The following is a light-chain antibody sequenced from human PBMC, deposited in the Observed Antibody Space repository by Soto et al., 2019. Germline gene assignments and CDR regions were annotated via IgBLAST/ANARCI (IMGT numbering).Light chain of an antibody. J-gene: IGLJ1*01. V-gene: IGLV2-8*01. CDR3: SSYAGSNTRYV. Sequence: QSVLTQPPSSSGSPGQSVTISCTGTSSDVGGYNYFSWYQHHPGKAPKLMIYEVSKRPSGVPDRFSGSKSGNTASLTDSGLPAEDDDDYYCSSYAGSNTRYVFGTGTKLTVL. CDR2: EVS. CDR1: SSDVGGYNY.